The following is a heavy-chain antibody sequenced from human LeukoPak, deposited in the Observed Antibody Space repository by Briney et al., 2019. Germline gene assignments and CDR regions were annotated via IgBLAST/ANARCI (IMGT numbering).Heavy chain of an antibody. CDR2: IYSGGST. CDR3: ARVNSARGALDY. CDR1: GFTVSSNY. D-gene: IGHD3-10*01. Sequence: GGSLRLSCAASGFTVSSNYMSWVRQAPGKGLEWVSVIYSGGSTYDADSVKGRFTISRDNSKNTLYLQMNSPRAEDTAVYYCARVNSARGALDYWGQGTLVTVSS. J-gene: IGHJ4*02. V-gene: IGHV3-53*01.